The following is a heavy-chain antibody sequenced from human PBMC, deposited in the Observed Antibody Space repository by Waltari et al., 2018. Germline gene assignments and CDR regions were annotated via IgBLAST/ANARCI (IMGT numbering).Heavy chain of an antibody. D-gene: IGHD2-15*01. Sequence: LVESRADVVQSGRSLRLSCASSRSAFNHEIMPWVRQAPGKGLEWVAGMSYDGYSRYYADSVKGRFTIARDDSLKTVDLQLDSLRVEDTAVYYCAREGYTSGRAGNFDYWGQGTLVTVSS. J-gene: IGHJ4*02. CDR1: RSAFNHEI. V-gene: IGHV3-30-3*01. CDR2: MSYDGYSR. CDR3: AREGYTSGRAGNFDY.